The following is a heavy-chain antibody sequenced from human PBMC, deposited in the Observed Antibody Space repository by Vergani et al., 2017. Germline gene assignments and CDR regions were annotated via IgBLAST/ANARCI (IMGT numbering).Heavy chain of an antibody. Sequence: EVQLVESGGDLVQPGRSLRLSCIASGFTFGCYAMDWFRQAPGQGLEWVGGIRSKAYGQATIYASAVKGRFTISTDDSKSIAYLQMNTLQTEDTAMYYCVRDQVAMLRGSDALDIWGQGTMVTVSS. CDR3: VRDQVAMLRGSDALDI. CDR1: GFTFGCYA. D-gene: IGHD3-10*01. V-gene: IGHV3-49*03. J-gene: IGHJ3*02. CDR2: IRSKAYGQAT.